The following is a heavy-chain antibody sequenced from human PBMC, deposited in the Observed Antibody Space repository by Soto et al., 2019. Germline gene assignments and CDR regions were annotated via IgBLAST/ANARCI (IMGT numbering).Heavy chain of an antibody. D-gene: IGHD6-19*01. Sequence: ASVKVSCKASGYTFTSYGISWVRQAPGQGLEWMGWISAYNGNTNYAQKLQGRVTMTTDTSTSTAYMELRSLRSDDTAVYYCARSKQWLVVGDFDYWGQGTLVTVSS. CDR1: GYTFTSYG. V-gene: IGHV1-18*01. CDR3: ARSKQWLVVGDFDY. J-gene: IGHJ4*02. CDR2: ISAYNGNT.